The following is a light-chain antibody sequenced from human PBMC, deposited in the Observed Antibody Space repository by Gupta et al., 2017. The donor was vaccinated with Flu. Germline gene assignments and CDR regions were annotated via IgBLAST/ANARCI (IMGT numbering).Light chain of an antibody. CDR2: KAS. CDR1: QSINSY. J-gene: IGKJ2*01. V-gene: IGKV1-5*03. CDR3: QQYNSYSYT. Sequence: DIQLTQSPSTLSASVGDRVTITCRASQSINSYLAWYQQKPGKAPNLLIYKASTLESGVPSRFSGSGSGTEFTLTISSLQPDDFATYYCQQYNSYSYTFGQGTKLEIK.